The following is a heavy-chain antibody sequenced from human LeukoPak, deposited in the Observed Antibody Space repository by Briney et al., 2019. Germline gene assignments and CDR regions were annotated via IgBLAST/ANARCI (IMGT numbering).Heavy chain of an antibody. CDR2: INHSGST. V-gene: IGHV4-34*01. CDR3: ARRRGYSYGYKSPIDY. Sequence: SETLSLTCAVYGGSFSGYYWSWIRQPPGKGLEWIGEINHSGSTNYNPSLKSRVTISVDTSKNQFSLKLSSVTAADTAVYYCARRRGYSYGYKSPIDYWGQGTLVTVSS. CDR1: GGSFSGYY. J-gene: IGHJ4*02. D-gene: IGHD5-18*01.